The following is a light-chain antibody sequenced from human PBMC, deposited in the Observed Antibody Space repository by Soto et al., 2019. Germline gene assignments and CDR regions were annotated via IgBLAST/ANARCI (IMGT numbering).Light chain of an antibody. Sequence: QSVLTQPPSASGTPGQRVIMSCSGSSSNIRRNTVNWYQQLPGTAPKLHIYSNIQRPSGVPDRFSGSKSGTSASLAISGLQSEDEADYYCAAWDDSLNGVVFGGGTKLTVL. J-gene: IGLJ2*01. CDR2: SNI. V-gene: IGLV1-44*01. CDR3: AAWDDSLNGVV. CDR1: SSNIRRNT.